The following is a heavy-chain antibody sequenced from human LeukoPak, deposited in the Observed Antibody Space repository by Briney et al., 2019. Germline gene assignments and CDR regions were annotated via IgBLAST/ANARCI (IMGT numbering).Heavy chain of an antibody. Sequence: SGTLSLTCTVSGGSVSSGSYYWSWIRQPPGKGLEWIGYIYYSGSTNYNPSLKSRVTISVDTSKNQFSLKLSSVTAADTAVYYCARGYSSGWGLYWYFDLWGRGTLVTVSS. CDR1: GGSVSSGSYY. D-gene: IGHD6-19*01. CDR2: IYYSGST. V-gene: IGHV4-61*01. CDR3: ARGYSSGWGLYWYFDL. J-gene: IGHJ2*01.